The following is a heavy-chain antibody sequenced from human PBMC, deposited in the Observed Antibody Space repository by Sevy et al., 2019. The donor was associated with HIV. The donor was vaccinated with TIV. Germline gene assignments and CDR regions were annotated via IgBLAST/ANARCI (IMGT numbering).Heavy chain of an antibody. J-gene: IGHJ6*02. V-gene: IGHV1-69*13. CDR2: IIPIFGTA. CDR3: ARLNCSSTCCFLGDYYYGMDV. CDR1: GGTFSSYA. Sequence: ASVKVSCKASGGTFSSYAISWVRQAPGQGLEWMGGIIPIFGTANYAQKFQGRVTITADESTSTAYMELSSLRSEDTAVYYCARLNCSSTCCFLGDYYYGMDVWGQGTTVTVSS. D-gene: IGHD2-2*01.